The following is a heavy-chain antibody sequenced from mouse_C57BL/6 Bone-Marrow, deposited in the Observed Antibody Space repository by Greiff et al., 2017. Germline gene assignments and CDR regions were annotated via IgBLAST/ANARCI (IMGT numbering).Heavy chain of an antibody. J-gene: IGHJ2*01. D-gene: IGHD3-3*01. Sequence: EVQLMESGAELVRPGASVKLSCTASGFNIKDDYMPWVKQRPEQGLEWIGWIDPENGDTEYASKFQGKATITADTSSNTAYLQLSSLTSEDTAVYYCTTEGFFDYWGQGTTLTVSS. CDR2: IDPENGDT. CDR3: TTEGFFDY. CDR1: GFNIKDDY. V-gene: IGHV14-4*01.